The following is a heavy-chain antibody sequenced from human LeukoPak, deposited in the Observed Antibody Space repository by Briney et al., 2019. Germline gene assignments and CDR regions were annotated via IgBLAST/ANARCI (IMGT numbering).Heavy chain of an antibody. D-gene: IGHD6-13*01. CDR3: AITALGYSSSWYVPFDY. J-gene: IGHJ4*02. CDR2: IYYRGST. Sequence: SETLSLTCTVSGGSISSSSYFWGWIRQPPGKGLEWIGIIYYRGSTYYNPSLKSRVTISVDTSKNQFSLKLSSVTAADTAVYYCAITALGYSSSWYVPFDYWGQGTLVTVSS. CDR1: GGSISSSSYF. V-gene: IGHV4-39*01.